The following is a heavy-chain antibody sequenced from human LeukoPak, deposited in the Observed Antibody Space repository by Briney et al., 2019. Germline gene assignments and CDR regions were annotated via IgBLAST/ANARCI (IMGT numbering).Heavy chain of an antibody. Sequence: ASVKISCEASGYTFTSYGFSWVRQAPGQGLEWMGWISGYNGDTNYAQKFQGRVTMTTERSTTTAYMELRSLRSDDTAMYYCARTPVGFNTVTPSDVRYWGQGTLVTVSS. CDR1: GYTFTSYG. J-gene: IGHJ4*02. V-gene: IGHV1-18*01. CDR3: ARTPVGFNTVTPSDVRY. D-gene: IGHD4-17*01. CDR2: ISGYNGDT.